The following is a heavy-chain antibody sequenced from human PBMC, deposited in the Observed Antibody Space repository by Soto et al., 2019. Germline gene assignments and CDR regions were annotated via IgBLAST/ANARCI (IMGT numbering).Heavy chain of an antibody. CDR1: GGSITSSY. V-gene: IGHV4-59*01. CDR2: IYDTGISGYTPST. Sequence: SETPSLTCTVSGGSITSSYWSWIRRPPGKGLEWIAYIYDTGISGYTPSTSYNPSLKSRVTMSVDTSKSQFSLKLTSVTAADTAVYYCARGEEAFFYYGFDVWGQGITGTVSS. CDR3: ARGEEAFFYYGFDV. J-gene: IGHJ6*02.